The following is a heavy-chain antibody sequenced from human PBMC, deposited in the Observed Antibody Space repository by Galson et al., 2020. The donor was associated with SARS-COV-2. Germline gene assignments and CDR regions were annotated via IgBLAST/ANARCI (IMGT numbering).Heavy chain of an antibody. D-gene: IGHD2-8*02. CDR2: LNSYGDRT. V-gene: IGHV3-64D*08. Sequence: GESLKISCSVSGFTFRNYPMHWVRQAPGKGLEYVSSLNSYGDRTYYADSVKGRFTISRDNSKNTLYLQMDSLSAEETALYYCASLTSRDSMRSDWCRDYWGKGALVTVSS. J-gene: IGHJ4*02. CDR3: ASLTSRDSMRSDWCRDY. CDR1: GFTFRNYP.